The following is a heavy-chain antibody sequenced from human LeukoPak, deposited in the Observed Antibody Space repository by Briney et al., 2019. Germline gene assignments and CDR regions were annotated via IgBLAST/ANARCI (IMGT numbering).Heavy chain of an antibody. CDR2: INWNGGST. D-gene: IGHD3-10*01. J-gene: IGHJ6*03. V-gene: IGHV3-20*04. Sequence: GGSLSLSCAASGFTFDDYGMNWVRQSPGKGLEWVSGINWNGGSTGYADSVKGRFTISRDNAKNSLYLQMNSLRAEDTALYYCARESGVGSGSYYGPPNYYYYYMDVWGKGTTVTISS. CDR3: ARESGVGSGSYYGPPNYYYYYMDV. CDR1: GFTFDDYG.